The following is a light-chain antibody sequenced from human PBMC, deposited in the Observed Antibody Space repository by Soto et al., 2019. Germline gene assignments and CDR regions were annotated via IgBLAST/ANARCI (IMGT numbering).Light chain of an antibody. Sequence: DIQMTQSPSSQSASVGDRVTITCRASQGISTFLAWYQQKPGKVPKLLIYGSSTLQSGVPSRFSGSGSGTDFTLTISSLQPEDVATYYCQKYDSDPRTFGQGTKVDIK. CDR2: GSS. CDR3: QKYDSDPRT. J-gene: IGKJ1*01. V-gene: IGKV1-27*01. CDR1: QGISTF.